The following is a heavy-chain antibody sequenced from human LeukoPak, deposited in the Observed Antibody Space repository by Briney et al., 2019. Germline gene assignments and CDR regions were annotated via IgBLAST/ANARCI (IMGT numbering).Heavy chain of an antibody. CDR3: ARDGSTVVNAFDY. J-gene: IGHJ4*02. Sequence: GGSLRLSCAASGFTFSSYGMHWVRQAPGKGLEWVAVISYDGSNKYYADSVKGRFTISRDNSKNTLYLQMNSLRAEDTAVYYCARDGSTVVNAFDYWGQGTLVTVSS. CDR1: GFTFSSYG. D-gene: IGHD4-23*01. CDR2: ISYDGSNK. V-gene: IGHV3-30*03.